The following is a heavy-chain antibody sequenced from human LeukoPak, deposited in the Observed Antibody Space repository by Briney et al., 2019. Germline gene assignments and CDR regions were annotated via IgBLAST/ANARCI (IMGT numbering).Heavy chain of an antibody. CDR2: ISVYNGNT. D-gene: IGHD5-12*01. J-gene: IGHJ6*03. Sequence: ASVKISCKASGYSFSTYGISWVRQAPGQGLEWMGRISVYNGNTNYAERFQDRVTMTTDTSTSTAYMELRSLTSDDTAAYFRASSGYRYSYDFDYYMDVWGTGTTVTVSS. CDR3: ASSGYRYSYDFDYYMDV. CDR1: GYSFSTYG. V-gene: IGHV1-18*01.